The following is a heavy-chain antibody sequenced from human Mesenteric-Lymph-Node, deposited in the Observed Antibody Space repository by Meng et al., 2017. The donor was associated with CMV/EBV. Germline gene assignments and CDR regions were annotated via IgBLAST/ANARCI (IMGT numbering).Heavy chain of an antibody. CDR2: INSDGSST. D-gene: IGHD3-3*01. CDR1: GFTFSSYW. Sequence: GGSLRLSCAASGFTFSSYWMHWVRQAPGKGLVWVSRINSDGSSTSYADSVKGRFTISRDNAKNTLYLQMNSLRAEDTAVYYCARDSYYDFWSGYYGKDYYYYGMDVWGQGTTVTVSS. CDR3: ARDSYYDFWSGYYGKDYYYYGMDV. J-gene: IGHJ6*02. V-gene: IGHV3-74*01.